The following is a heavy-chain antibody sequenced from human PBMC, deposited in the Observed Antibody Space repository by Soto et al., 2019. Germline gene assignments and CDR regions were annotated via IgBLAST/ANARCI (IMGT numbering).Heavy chain of an antibody. D-gene: IGHD3-16*02. Sequence: PSETLSLTCTVSGGSISSYLWSWIREPPGKGLEWIGYIYYTGITNYNPSLKSRVTISVDTSKNQFSLRLTSVTAADTAVYYCARDRAVIRDQYNWFDPWGQGTMVTVSS. CDR2: IYYTGIT. CDR3: ARDRAVIRDQYNWFDP. J-gene: IGHJ5*02. CDR1: GGSISSYL. V-gene: IGHV4-59*01.